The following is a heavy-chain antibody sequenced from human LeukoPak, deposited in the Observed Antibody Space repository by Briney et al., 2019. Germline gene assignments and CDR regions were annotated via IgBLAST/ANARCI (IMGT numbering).Heavy chain of an antibody. CDR1: GITFSTYA. V-gene: IGHV3-23*01. J-gene: IGHJ5*02. CDR3: ALRRGCSGWSGRWFDP. D-gene: IGHD6-19*01. Sequence: PGGSLRLSCVASGITFSTYAMSWVLQAPGKGLEWVSVISSGGANTHYADSVKGRFAISRDNSKNTLHLQMNSLITEVTAVYYCALRRGCSGWSGRWFDPWGQGTLVTVSS. CDR2: ISSGGANT.